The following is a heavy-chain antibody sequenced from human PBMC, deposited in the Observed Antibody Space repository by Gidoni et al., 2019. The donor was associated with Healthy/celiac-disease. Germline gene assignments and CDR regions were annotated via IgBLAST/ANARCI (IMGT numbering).Heavy chain of an antibody. J-gene: IGHJ4*02. V-gene: IGHV4-39*07. CDR3: ARTTDNWAVDY. CDR2: IYYSGST. Sequence: QLQLQESGPGLVKPSETLSLTCTVSGGSISSSSYYWGWIRPPPGKGLEWIGSIYYSGSTYYNPSLKSRVTISVDTSKNQFSLKLSSVTAADTAVYYCARTTDNWAVDYWGQGTLVTVSS. D-gene: IGHD1-20*01. CDR1: GGSISSSSYY.